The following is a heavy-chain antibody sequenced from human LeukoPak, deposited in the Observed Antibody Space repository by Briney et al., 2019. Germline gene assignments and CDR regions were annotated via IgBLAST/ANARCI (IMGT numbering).Heavy chain of an antibody. CDR2: INQDGSEE. CDR3: ARDGSSWYEGY. V-gene: IGHV3-7*01. J-gene: IGHJ4*02. Sequence: GGSLRLSCAASGFTFSGYWMSWVRQAPGKGLEWVANINQDGSEEYYVDSVKGRFTISRDNAKNSLYLQMNSLRAEDTAVYYCARDGSSWYEGYWGQGTLVTVSS. D-gene: IGHD6-13*01. CDR1: GFTFSGYW.